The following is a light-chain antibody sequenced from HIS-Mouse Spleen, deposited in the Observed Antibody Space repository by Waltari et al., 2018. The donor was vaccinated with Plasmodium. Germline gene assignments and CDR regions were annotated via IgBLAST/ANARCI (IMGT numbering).Light chain of an antibody. Sequence: SYELTQPPSVSVSPGQTARITCPGDALPKKYAYWYQQKSGQAPVLVIYEDSKRPPRIHERFSGSSSGTMATLTISGAQVEDEADYYCYSTDSSGNHRVFGGGTKLTVL. CDR1: ALPKKY. J-gene: IGLJ3*02. CDR3: YSTDSSGNHRV. V-gene: IGLV3-10*01. CDR2: EDS.